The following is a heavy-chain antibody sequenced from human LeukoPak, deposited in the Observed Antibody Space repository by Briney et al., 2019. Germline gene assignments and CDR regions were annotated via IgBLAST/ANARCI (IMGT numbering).Heavy chain of an antibody. CDR1: GFTFPSYA. CDR3: ARAPHYSNYGPYYYGMDV. Sequence: GGSLRLSCAASGFTFPSYAMSWVRQAPGRGLEWVSVISGSGDSTYYADSVKGRFTISRDNAKNSLYLQMNSLRAEDTAVYYCARAPHYSNYGPYYYGMDVWGQGTTVTVSS. J-gene: IGHJ6*02. CDR2: ISGSGDST. D-gene: IGHD4-11*01. V-gene: IGHV3-23*01.